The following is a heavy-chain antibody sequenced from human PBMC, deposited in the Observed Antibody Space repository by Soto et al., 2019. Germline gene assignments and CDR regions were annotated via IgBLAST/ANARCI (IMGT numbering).Heavy chain of an antibody. CDR2: IYWNDDK. D-gene: IGHD6-13*01. J-gene: IGHJ5*02. CDR1: GFSLSTSGVG. Sequence: SGPTLVNPTQTLTLTCTFSGFSLSTSGVGVGWIRQPPGKALEWLALIYWNDDKRYSASLKSRLTITKDIYRNQVVLTMANTDPADTATYYCARPALAAAAPYNWFDPWGQGTLVTVSS. V-gene: IGHV2-5*01. CDR3: ARPALAAAAPYNWFDP.